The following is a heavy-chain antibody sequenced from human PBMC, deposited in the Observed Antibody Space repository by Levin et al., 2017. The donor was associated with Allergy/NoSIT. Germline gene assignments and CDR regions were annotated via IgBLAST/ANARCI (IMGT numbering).Heavy chain of an antibody. D-gene: IGHD6-19*01. Sequence: GESLKISCAASGFTFSSYGMHWVRQAPGKGLEWVAVISYDGSNKYYADSVKGRFTISRDNSKNTLYLQMNSLRAEDTAVYYCAKDDSSGLGMDVWGQGTTVTVSS. CDR2: ISYDGSNK. V-gene: IGHV3-30*18. J-gene: IGHJ6*02. CDR1: GFTFSSYG. CDR3: AKDDSSGLGMDV.